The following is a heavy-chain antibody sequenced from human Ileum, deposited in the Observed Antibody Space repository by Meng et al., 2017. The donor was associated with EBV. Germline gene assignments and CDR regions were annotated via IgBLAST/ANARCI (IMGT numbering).Heavy chain of an antibody. Sequence: EVDLVGARAGLVQPGGSLRLSCAASGFTFSNSWMHWLRQAPGKGLVWVSHIDTDGSTTNYAGSVKGRFTISRDNAKNTPSLQMNSLRVEDTAVYYCVRGGLGPWYWGQGTLVTVSS. D-gene: IGHD3/OR15-3a*01. V-gene: IGHV3-74*01. J-gene: IGHJ4*02. CDR3: VRGGLGPWY. CDR1: GFTFSNSW. CDR2: IDTDGSTT.